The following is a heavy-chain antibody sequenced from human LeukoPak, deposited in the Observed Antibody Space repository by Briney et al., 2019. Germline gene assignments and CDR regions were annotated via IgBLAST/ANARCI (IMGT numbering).Heavy chain of an antibody. Sequence: QSGGSLRLSCEGSGFTFRNYWMNWVRQAPGKGLEWVANINQDGSQKHFVGSVKGRFTISRDNAKNSLSLQMNSLRAEDAAVYYCATDGQYSTSWYDLDYWGQGTLVTVFS. CDR2: INQDGSQK. J-gene: IGHJ4*02. D-gene: IGHD6-13*01. V-gene: IGHV3-7*04. CDR1: GFTFRNYW. CDR3: ATDGQYSTSWYDLDY.